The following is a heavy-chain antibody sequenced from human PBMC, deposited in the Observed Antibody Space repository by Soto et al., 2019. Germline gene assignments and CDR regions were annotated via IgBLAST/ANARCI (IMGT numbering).Heavy chain of an antibody. CDR3: ARDYEGYYYYMDV. D-gene: IGHD3-3*01. Sequence: EVQLVESGGGLVQPGGSLRLSCAASGFTVSSNYMSWFRKAPGKGLEWVSVIYSGGSTYYADSVKGRFTISRDNSKNTLYLQMNSLRAEDTAVYYCARDYEGYYYYMDVWGKGTTVTVSS. CDR2: IYSGGST. V-gene: IGHV3-66*01. J-gene: IGHJ6*03. CDR1: GFTVSSNY.